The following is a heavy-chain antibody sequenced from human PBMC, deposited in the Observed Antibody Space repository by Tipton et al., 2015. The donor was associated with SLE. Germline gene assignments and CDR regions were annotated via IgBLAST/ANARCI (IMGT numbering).Heavy chain of an antibody. CDR2: INHSGST. CDR1: GGSFNNYY. V-gene: IGHV4-34*01. Sequence: TLSLTYAVYGGSFNNYYWTWIRQSPGKGLEWIGEINHSGSTNYNPSLKSRVTISVDTSKNQFSLKLSSVTAADTAVYYCARDHSSSWYLDYWGQGTLVTVSS. J-gene: IGHJ4*02. CDR3: ARDHSSSWYLDY. D-gene: IGHD6-13*01.